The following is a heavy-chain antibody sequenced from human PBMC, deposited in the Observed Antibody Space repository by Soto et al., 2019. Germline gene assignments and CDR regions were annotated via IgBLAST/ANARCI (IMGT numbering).Heavy chain of an antibody. CDR1: GGTCSSYA. CDR3: ASGRRYCSSTSCSHLYYYYYGMDV. Sequence: QVQLVQSGAEVKKPGSSVKVSCKASGGTCSSYAISWVRQAPGQGLEWMGGIIPIFGTANYAQKFQGRVTITADKSTSTAYMELSSLRSEDTAVYYCASGRRYCSSTSCSHLYYYYYGMDVWGQGTTVTVSS. D-gene: IGHD2-2*01. CDR2: IIPIFGTA. J-gene: IGHJ6*02. V-gene: IGHV1-69*06.